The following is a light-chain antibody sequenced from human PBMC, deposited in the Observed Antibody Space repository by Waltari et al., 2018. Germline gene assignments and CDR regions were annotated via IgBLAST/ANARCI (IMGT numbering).Light chain of an antibody. Sequence: QSALTQPASVSGSPGQSITISCTGSSTDLGSSTLVSWYQPHPHKPPNPHFYQGTERPSGISLRFSGSKSGNTASLTIATLQAEDEADYYCFSYADGRSLVFAGGTKLTVL. CDR1: STDLGSSTL. V-gene: IGLV2-23*01. CDR2: QGT. J-gene: IGLJ2*01. CDR3: FSYADGRSLV.